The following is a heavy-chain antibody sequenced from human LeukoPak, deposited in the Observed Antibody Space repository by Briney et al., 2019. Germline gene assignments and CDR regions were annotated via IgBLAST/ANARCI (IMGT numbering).Heavy chain of an antibody. Sequence: GGSLRLSCAVAGFSFSSYWMHWVRQVPGKGLVWVSRINSDESSTSYADSVKGRFTISRDNAKNTLYLQMNSLRAEDTAVYYCARARGGYFFDYWGQGTLVAVSS. CDR1: GFSFSSYW. V-gene: IGHV3-74*01. CDR3: ARARGGYFFDY. D-gene: IGHD1-26*01. J-gene: IGHJ4*02. CDR2: INSDESST.